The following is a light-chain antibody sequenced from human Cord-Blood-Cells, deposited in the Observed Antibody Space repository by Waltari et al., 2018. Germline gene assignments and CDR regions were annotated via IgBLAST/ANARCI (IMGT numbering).Light chain of an antibody. Sequence: EIVMTQSPAPLSVSPGARATLSCRASQSVSSNLAWYQQKPGQAPWLLIYGASTRATGIPARFSGSGSGTEFTLTISSLQSEDFAVYYCQQYNNWPPSFGQGTKVEIK. CDR1: QSVSSN. V-gene: IGKV3-15*01. CDR3: QQYNNWPPS. J-gene: IGKJ1*01. CDR2: GAS.